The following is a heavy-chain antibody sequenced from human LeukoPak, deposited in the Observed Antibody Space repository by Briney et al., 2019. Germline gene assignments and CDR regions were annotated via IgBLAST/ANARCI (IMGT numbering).Heavy chain of an antibody. D-gene: IGHD2-21*01. V-gene: IGHV3-23*01. Sequence: GGSLRLSCAASGFTFSSYAMSWVRQAPGKGLEWVSAISGSGGSTYYADSVKGRFTISRDNSKNTLYLQMNSLGAEDTAVYYCAKIAEAVSSNYYFDYWGQGALVTVSS. CDR3: AKIAEAVSSNYYFDY. J-gene: IGHJ4*02. CDR2: ISGSGGST. CDR1: GFTFSSYA.